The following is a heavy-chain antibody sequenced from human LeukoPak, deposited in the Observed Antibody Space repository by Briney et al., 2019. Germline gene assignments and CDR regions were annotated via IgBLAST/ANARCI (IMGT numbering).Heavy chain of an antibody. CDR3: ARGLING. Sequence: PSETLSLTCTVSGDSISSYFWSWIRQPPGKGLEWISYISSSSSTMYYADSVKGRFTISRDNAKNSLYLQMNSLRVEDTAVYYCARGLINGGGQGTLVTVSS. CDR1: GDSISSYF. V-gene: IGHV3-48*04. CDR2: ISSSSSTM. D-gene: IGHD4-17*01. J-gene: IGHJ4*02.